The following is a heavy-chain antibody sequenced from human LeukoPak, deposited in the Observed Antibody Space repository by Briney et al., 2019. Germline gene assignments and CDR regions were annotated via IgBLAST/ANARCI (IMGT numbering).Heavy chain of an antibody. CDR2: IYYSGST. D-gene: IGHD7-27*01. Sequence: SETLSLTCTVSGGSISSYYWSWIRQPPGKGLEWIGYIYYSGSTNYNPSLESRVTISVDTSKNQFSLKLSSVTAADTAVYYCASRKLGNDYWGREPWSPSPQ. J-gene: IGHJ4*02. V-gene: IGHV4-59*01. CDR3: ASRKLGNDY. CDR1: GGSISSYY.